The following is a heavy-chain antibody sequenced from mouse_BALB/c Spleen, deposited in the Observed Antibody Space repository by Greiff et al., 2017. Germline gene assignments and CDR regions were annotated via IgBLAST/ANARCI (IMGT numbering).Heavy chain of an antibody. CDR3: ARSVTTAIDY. Sequence: QVQLKQSGAELVKPGASVKLSCKASGYTFTSYWMHWVKQRPGQGLEWIGEIDPSDSYTNYNQKFKGKATLTADKSSSTAYMQLSSLTSEDSAVYYCARSVTTAIDYWGQGTSVTVSS. J-gene: IGHJ4*01. CDR1: GYTFTSYW. V-gene: IGHV1-69*02. CDR2: IDPSDSYT. D-gene: IGHD2-3*01.